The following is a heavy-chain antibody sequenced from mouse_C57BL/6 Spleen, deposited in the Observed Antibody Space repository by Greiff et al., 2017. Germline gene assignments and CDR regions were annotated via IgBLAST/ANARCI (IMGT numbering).Heavy chain of an antibody. J-gene: IGHJ4*01. Sequence: VQLQQSGPELVKPGASVKISCKASGYTFTDYYLNWVKQSHGKSLEWIGDINPNNGGTSYNQKFKGKATLTVDQSSSTAYMELRSLTSEDSAVYYCAIYSNYEDAMDYWGQGTSVTVAS. CDR2: INPNNGGT. CDR1: GYTFTDYY. V-gene: IGHV1-26*01. CDR3: AIYSNYEDAMDY. D-gene: IGHD2-5*01.